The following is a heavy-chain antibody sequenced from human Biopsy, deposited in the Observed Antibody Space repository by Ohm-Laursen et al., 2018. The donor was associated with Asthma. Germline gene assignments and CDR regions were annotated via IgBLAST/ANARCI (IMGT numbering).Heavy chain of an antibody. CDR1: GHSFSNYA. CDR3: ARGYSGSDRIVYYYSGLEV. CDR2: LIPVLGTP. J-gene: IGHJ6*02. D-gene: IGHD5-12*01. V-gene: IGHV1-69*13. Sequence: GASAKASCNAYGHSFSNYAISWVRQAPGQGLEWMGVLIPVLGTPDHAQMFEGRVTITADESTSTAYMELSSLSSEDTALYYCARGYSGSDRIVYYYSGLEVWGQGARVTVSS.